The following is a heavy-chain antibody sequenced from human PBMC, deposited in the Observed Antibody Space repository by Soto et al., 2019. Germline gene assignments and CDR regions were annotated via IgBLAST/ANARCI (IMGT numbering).Heavy chain of an antibody. J-gene: IGHJ5*02. D-gene: IGHD2-15*01. CDR2: IKQDGSEK. Sequence: GGSLRLSCAASGFTFSSYWMSWVRQAPGKGLEWVANIKQDGSEKYYVDSVKGRFTISRDNAKNSLYLQMNSLRAEDTAVYYCARDGVVAAPDWFDPWGQGTLVTVSS. CDR3: ARDGVVAAPDWFDP. V-gene: IGHV3-7*03. CDR1: GFTFSSYW.